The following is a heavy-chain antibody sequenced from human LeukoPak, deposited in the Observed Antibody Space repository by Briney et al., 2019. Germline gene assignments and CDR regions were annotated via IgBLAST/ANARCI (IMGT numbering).Heavy chain of an antibody. CDR1: GGSFSEYS. D-gene: IGHD6-6*01. J-gene: IGHJ4*02. CDR3: ARGMEQLVLDY. Sequence: KPSETLSLTCGVSGGSFSEYSWSWIRQPPGKGLEWIGSIYYSGSTYYNPSLKSRVTISVDTSRNQFSLKLSSVTAADTAVYYCARGMEQLVLDYWGQGTLVTVSS. V-gene: IGHV4-34*01. CDR2: IYYSGST.